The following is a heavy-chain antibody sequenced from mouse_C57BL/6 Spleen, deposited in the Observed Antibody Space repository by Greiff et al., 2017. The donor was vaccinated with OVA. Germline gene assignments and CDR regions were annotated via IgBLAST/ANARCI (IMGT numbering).Heavy chain of an antibody. Sequence: VQLQESGAELARPGASVKLSCKASGYTFTSYGISWVKQRTGQGLEWIGEIYPRSGNTYYNEKFKGKATLTADKSSSTAYMELRSLTSEDSAVYFCARDELGRGYFDYWGQGTTLTVSS. V-gene: IGHV1-81*01. CDR1: GYTFTSYG. CDR2: IYPRSGNT. D-gene: IGHD4-1*01. J-gene: IGHJ2*01. CDR3: ARDELGRGYFDY.